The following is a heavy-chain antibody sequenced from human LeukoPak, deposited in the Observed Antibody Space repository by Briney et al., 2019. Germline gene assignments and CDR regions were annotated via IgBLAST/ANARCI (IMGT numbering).Heavy chain of an antibody. J-gene: IGHJ4*02. CDR1: GFTFSDYY. Sequence: PGVSLRLSCAASGFTFSDYYMSWIRQAPGKGLEWVSYISSSGSTIYYADSVKGRFTIYRDNAKNSLYLQMNSLRAEDTAVYYCARKLRYFDWLFDYWGQGTLVTVSS. V-gene: IGHV3-11*01. D-gene: IGHD3-9*01. CDR3: ARKLRYFDWLFDY. CDR2: ISSSGSTI.